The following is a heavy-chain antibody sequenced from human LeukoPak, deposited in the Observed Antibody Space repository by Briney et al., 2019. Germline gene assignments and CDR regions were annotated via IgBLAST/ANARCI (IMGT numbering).Heavy chain of an antibody. V-gene: IGHV4-39*07. CDR3: ARPTWGYYFYMDV. CDR2: TYYSGST. CDR1: GGSISSSSYY. D-gene: IGHD3-16*01. J-gene: IGHJ6*03. Sequence: SETLSLTCTVSGGSISSSSYYWGWIRHPPGQGLEWIGSTYYSGSTYYNPSLKSRVTMSVDTSKNQFSLNLSSVTAADTAVYYCARPTWGYYFYMDVWGKGTTVTVSS.